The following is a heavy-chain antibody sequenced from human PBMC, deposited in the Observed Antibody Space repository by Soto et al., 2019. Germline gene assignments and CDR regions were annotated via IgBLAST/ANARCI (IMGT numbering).Heavy chain of an antibody. CDR3: ARVGIAAADVWFDP. V-gene: IGHV4-31*03. D-gene: IGHD6-13*01. CDR2: IYYSGST. J-gene: IGHJ5*02. CDR1: GGSISSGGYY. Sequence: PSETLSLTCTVSGGSISSGGYYWSWIRQHPGKGLEWIGYIYYSGSTYYNPSLESRVTISVDTSKNQFSLKLSSVTAADTAVYYCARVGIAAADVWFDPWGQGTLVTVSS.